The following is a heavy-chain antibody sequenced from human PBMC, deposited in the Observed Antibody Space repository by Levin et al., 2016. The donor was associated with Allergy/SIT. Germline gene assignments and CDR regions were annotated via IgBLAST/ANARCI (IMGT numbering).Heavy chain of an antibody. CDR2: IYYSGST. V-gene: IGHV4-39*01. D-gene: IGHD3-10*01. J-gene: IGHJ6*02. CDR1: GGSISGSSYY. Sequence: SETLSLTCTVSGGSISGSSYYWGWIRQPPGKGLEWIGSIYYSGSTYYNPSLKSRVTISVDTSKNQFSLKLSSVTAADTAVYYCARPGITMVPYGMDVWGQGTTVTVSS. CDR3: ARPGITMVPYGMDV.